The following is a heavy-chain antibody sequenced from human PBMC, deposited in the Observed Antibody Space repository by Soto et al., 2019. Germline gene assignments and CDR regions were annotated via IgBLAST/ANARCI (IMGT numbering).Heavy chain of an antibody. CDR1: GFSFSGYG. D-gene: IGHD2-15*01. CDR2: ISNDGNRK. CDR3: AKDRRQLSGLYM. V-gene: IGHV3-30*18. J-gene: IGHJ3*02. Sequence: HPGGSLRLSCAVSGFSFSGYGMHWVRQAPGRGLEWVTVISNDGNRKYYGESVKGRFSVSRDNDKDTLYLHMNGLRPADTGVFYCAKDRRQLSGLYMWGQGPTVTVSS.